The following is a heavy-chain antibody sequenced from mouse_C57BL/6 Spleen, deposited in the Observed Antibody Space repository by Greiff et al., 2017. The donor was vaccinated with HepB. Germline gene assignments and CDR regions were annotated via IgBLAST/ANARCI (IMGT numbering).Heavy chain of an antibody. CDR1: GYTFTDYY. CDR3: ARGGYDYDGDSYAMDY. CDR2: IYPGSGNT. J-gene: IGHJ4*01. Sequence: QVQLQQSGAELVRPGASVKLSCKASGYTFTDYYINWVKQRPGQGLEWIARIYPGSGNTYYNEKFKGKATLTAEKSSSTAYMQLSSLTSEDSAVYFCARGGYDYDGDSYAMDYWGQGTSVTVSS. D-gene: IGHD2-4*01. V-gene: IGHV1-76*01.